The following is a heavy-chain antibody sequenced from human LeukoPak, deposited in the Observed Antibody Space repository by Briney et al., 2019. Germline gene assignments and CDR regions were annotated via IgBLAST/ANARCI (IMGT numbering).Heavy chain of an antibody. CDR3: ARDALAAAGLYYYYYYYMDV. J-gene: IGHJ6*03. CDR2: INPNSGGT. CDR1: GYTFTDYY. D-gene: IGHD6-13*01. Sequence: ASVKVSCKASGYTFTDYYMHWVRQAPGQGLEWMGRINPNSGGTNYAQKFQGRVTMTRDTSISTAYMELSRLRSDDTAVYYCARDALAAAGLYYYYYYYMDVWGRGTTVTVSS. V-gene: IGHV1-2*06.